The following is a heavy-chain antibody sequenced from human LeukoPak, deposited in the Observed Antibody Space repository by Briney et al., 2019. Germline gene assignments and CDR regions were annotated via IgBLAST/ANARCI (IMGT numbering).Heavy chain of an antibody. CDR2: IIPIFGTA. CDR3: AREEGFWGGLVPYYYGMDV. J-gene: IGHJ6*02. Sequence: GASVKVSCKASGGTFSSYAISWVRQAPGQGLEWMGGIIPIFGTANYAQKFQGRVTITADESTSTAYMELSSLRSEDTAVYYCAREEGFWGGLVPYYYGMDVWGQGTTVTVSS. CDR1: GGTFSSYA. V-gene: IGHV1-69*13. D-gene: IGHD3-3*01.